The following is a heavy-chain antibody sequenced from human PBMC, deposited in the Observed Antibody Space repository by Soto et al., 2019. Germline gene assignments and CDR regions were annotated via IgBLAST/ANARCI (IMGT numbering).Heavy chain of an antibody. CDR2: INSGNGKT. CDR3: AREWAEITVSGVLNPSFGMDA. J-gene: IGHJ6*02. V-gene: IGHV1-3*01. Sequence: QVQLVQSGAEVKKPGASVKVSCRGSGYTFKAYAMHWVRQAPGHRLEWMGWINSGNGKTKYSQKFQDRVTITSDTSAKTAYMELRSLGSEDTAVYYCAREWAEITVSGVLNPSFGMDAWGQGTTVTVSS. CDR1: GYTFKAYA. D-gene: IGHD2-8*01.